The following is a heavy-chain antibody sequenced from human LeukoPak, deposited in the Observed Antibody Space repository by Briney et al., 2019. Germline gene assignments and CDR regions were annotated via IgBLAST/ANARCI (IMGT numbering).Heavy chain of an antibody. CDR3: ARRLDCGADCAYYYYGMDV. Sequence: GESLKISCKGSGYSFTSYWIGWVRQMPGKGLEWMGIIYPGDSDTRYSPSFQGQVTISADKSISTAYLQWSSLKASDTAMYYCARRLDCGADCAYYYYGMDVWGQGTTVTVSS. V-gene: IGHV5-51*01. D-gene: IGHD2-21*02. CDR2: IYPGDSDT. CDR1: GYSFTSYW. J-gene: IGHJ6*02.